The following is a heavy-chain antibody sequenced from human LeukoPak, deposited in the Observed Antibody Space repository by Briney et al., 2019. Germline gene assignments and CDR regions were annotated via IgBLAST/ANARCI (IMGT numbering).Heavy chain of an antibody. D-gene: IGHD5-24*01. V-gene: IGHV1-2*02. CDR2: INPNSGGT. CDR3: ARIRDGYNDAYDI. J-gene: IGHJ3*02. Sequence: VASVKVSCKASGYTFTGYYMHWVRQAPGQGLEWMGWINPNSGGTNYAQKCQGGVTMTRDKSTTTVYIELSSLRSEDTAIYYCARIRDGYNDAYDIWGQGTVVTVPS. CDR1: GYTFTGYY.